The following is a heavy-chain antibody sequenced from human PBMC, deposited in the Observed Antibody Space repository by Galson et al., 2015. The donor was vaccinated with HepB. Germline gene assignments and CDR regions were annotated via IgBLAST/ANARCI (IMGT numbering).Heavy chain of an antibody. CDR2: ISSDGSNK. CDR1: GFIFNDSG. D-gene: IGHD3-10*02. CDR3: AKGAYRNILMSGGWFDP. V-gene: IGHV3-33*05. J-gene: IGHJ5*02. Sequence: SLRLSCAVSGFIFNDSGMHWVRQGPGQGPQWVAAISSDGSNKLYADSVRGRFTVSRDNSNNTLFLQMNSLKPEDTAVYSCAKGAYRNILMSGGWFDPWGQGTLVIVSS.